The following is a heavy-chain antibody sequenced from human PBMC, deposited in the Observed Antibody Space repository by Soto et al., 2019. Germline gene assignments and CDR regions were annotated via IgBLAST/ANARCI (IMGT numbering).Heavy chain of an antibody. CDR3: ARGLFGQQWLVGFDT. Sequence: QVQLVQSGAEVKKPGSSVKVSCKASAGSFSNYIFSWVRQAPGQGLEWMGGTIPMFATAQYAQKLQGRVTITADESTSTVYMDLTSLRSDDTAVYYCARGLFGQQWLVGFDTWGQGTLVTVSS. J-gene: IGHJ4*02. CDR1: AGSFSNYI. CDR2: TIPMFATA. D-gene: IGHD6-19*01. V-gene: IGHV1-69*01.